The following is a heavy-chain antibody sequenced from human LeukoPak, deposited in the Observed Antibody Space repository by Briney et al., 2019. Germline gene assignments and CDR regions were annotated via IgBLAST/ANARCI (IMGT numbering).Heavy chain of an antibody. CDR3: AKDPTIFGVDEYWYFDL. Sequence: QTGGSLRLSCAASGFTFSSYAMHWVRQAPGKGLEWVAFIRYDGSNKYYADSVKGRFTISRDNSKNTLYLQMNSLRAEDTAVYYCAKDPTIFGVDEYWYFDLWGRGTLVTVSS. CDR1: GFTFSSYA. D-gene: IGHD3-3*01. CDR2: IRYDGSNK. J-gene: IGHJ2*01. V-gene: IGHV3-30*02.